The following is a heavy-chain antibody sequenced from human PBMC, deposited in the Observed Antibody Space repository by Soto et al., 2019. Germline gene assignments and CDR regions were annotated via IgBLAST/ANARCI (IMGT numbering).Heavy chain of an antibody. V-gene: IGHV1-46*01. J-gene: IGHJ6*02. CDR1: GYIFTNYY. Sequence: ASVKVSCKASGYIFTNYYIHWVRQAPGQGLEWMAIINPSPTSGSTNYAQKFQGRVTVTRDKSTSTAYMELSSLRSDDTAVYYCARDGDSSSWPHGFYYYYGMDVWGQGTTVTVSS. D-gene: IGHD6-13*01. CDR2: INPSPTSGST. CDR3: ARDGDSSSWPHGFYYYYGMDV.